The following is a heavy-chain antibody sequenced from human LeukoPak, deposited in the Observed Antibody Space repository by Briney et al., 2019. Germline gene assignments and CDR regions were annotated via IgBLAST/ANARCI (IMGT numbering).Heavy chain of an antibody. Sequence: GPLRLSCAASGFTFSSYEMNWVRQAPGKGLEWVSYISGSGSTIYYADSVKGRFTISRDNAKNSLYLQMNSLRAEDTAVYYCASGSGSYYTRHLLDYWGQGTLVTVSS. V-gene: IGHV3-48*03. CDR2: ISGSGSTI. CDR1: GFTFSSYE. CDR3: ASGSGSYYTRHLLDY. J-gene: IGHJ4*02. D-gene: IGHD3-10*01.